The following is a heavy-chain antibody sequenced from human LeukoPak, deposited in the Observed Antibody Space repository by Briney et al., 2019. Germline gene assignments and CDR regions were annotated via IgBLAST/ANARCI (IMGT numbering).Heavy chain of an antibody. CDR1: GYSISSGYY. Sequence: SETLSLTCAVSGYSISSGYYWGWIRQPPGKGLEWIGSIYHSGSTYYNPSLKSRVTISVDTSKNQFSLKLSCVTAADTAVYYCARDGLLWFGDSTNYWGQGTLVTVSS. CDR2: IYHSGST. J-gene: IGHJ4*02. D-gene: IGHD3-10*01. V-gene: IGHV4-38-2*02. CDR3: ARDGLLWFGDSTNY.